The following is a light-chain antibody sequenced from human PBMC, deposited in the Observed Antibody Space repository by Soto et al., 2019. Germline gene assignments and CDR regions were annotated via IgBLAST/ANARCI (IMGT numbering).Light chain of an antibody. V-gene: IGKV1-39*01. Sequence: DIQMTQSPSSLSASVGDRVTITCRASQNILRYLNWYQQKPGEAPNLLIYGASSLHSGVPSRFSGSGSGTDFSLTITSLQSEDFATYYCQQSYTTTRMYTFGQGTKLEIK. J-gene: IGKJ2*01. CDR1: QNILRY. CDR3: QQSYTTTRMYT. CDR2: GAS.